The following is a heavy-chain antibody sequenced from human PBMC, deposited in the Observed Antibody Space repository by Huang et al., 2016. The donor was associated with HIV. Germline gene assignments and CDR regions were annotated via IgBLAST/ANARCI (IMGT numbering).Heavy chain of an antibody. CDR3: VKERGSSRARSSFDF. J-gene: IGHJ3*01. Sequence: QVRLVESGGGVVQPGASLTLSCSASGFPFSAYGMDWVRHDPGKGLGWVSFIRYDGNNDYLIGAVKGRFTISRDNSNNTLYLRMNSLRPEDTAVYYCVKERGSSRARSSFDFWGQGTSVIVSS. D-gene: IGHD6-13*01. V-gene: IGHV3-30*02. CDR1: GFPFSAYG. CDR2: IRYDGNND.